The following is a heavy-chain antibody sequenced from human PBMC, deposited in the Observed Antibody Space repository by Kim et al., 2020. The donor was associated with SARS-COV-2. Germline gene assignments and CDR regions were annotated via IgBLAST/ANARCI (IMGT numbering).Heavy chain of an antibody. J-gene: IGHJ4*01. CDR2: IIPILGIA. CDR3: ARDGNCGGDCYLYYFDY. Sequence: SVKVSCKASGGTFSSYAISWVRQAPGQGLEWMGRIIPILGIANYAQKFQGRVTITADKSTSTAYMELSSLRSEDTAVYYCARDGNCGGDCYLYYFDYWG. V-gene: IGHV1-69*04. D-gene: IGHD2-21*02. CDR1: GGTFSSYA.